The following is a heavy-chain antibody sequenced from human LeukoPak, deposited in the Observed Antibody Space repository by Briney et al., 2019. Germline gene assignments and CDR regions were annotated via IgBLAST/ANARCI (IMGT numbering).Heavy chain of an antibody. J-gene: IGHJ4*02. CDR2: IKSDGSEE. CDR3: ARGDLWLGH. D-gene: IGHD3-10*01. V-gene: IGHV3-7*01. CDR1: GFIFSSYW. Sequence: PGGALRLSCATSGFIFSSYWMCWVRQAPGKGLEGVANIKSDGSEEYYGDSVKGRFTISRDNAKNSLYLQMNSLRVEDTAVYYCARGDLWLGHWGQGSLVTVSS.